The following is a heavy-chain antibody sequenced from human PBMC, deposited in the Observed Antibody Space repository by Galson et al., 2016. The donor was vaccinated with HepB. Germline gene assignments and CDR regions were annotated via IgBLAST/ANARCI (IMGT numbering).Heavy chain of an antibody. Sequence: PLRLSCAVSEIQFSNFVMSWVRQIPGGGLEWVAGISGHGGSAYYPDSVRGRFAISRDNSNNTVFLHMSDLRVEDSAIYYCATGLSPHWGQGTLVTVSS. CDR2: ISGHGGSA. CDR1: EIQFSNFV. J-gene: IGHJ4*02. V-gene: IGHV3-23*01. CDR3: ATGLSPH. D-gene: IGHD6-19*01.